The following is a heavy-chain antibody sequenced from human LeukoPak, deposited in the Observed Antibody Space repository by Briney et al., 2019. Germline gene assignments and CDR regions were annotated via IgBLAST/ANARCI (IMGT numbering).Heavy chain of an antibody. D-gene: IGHD6-19*01. J-gene: IGHJ4*02. CDR3: ARGYSSGWYWSQFSFDY. CDR1: GGSISSGGYY. V-gene: IGHV4-31*03. CDR2: IYYSGST. Sequence: NPSETLSLTCTVSGGSISSGGYYWSWIRQHPGKGLEWIGYIYYSGSTYYNPSLESRVTISVDTSKNQFSLKLSSVTAADTAVYYCARGYSSGWYWSQFSFDYWGQGTLVTVSS.